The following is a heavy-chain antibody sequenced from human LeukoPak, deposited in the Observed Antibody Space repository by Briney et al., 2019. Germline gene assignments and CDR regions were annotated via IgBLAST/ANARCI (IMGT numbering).Heavy chain of an antibody. CDR2: IYYSGST. CDR1: GASVNSGSYY. D-gene: IGHD3-10*01. CDR3: AAVYGSGSHKVEY. Sequence: PSETLSLTCTVSGASVNSGSYYLSWIRQSPGKGLEWIGYIYYSGSTNYSRSFKSRVTVSLDTSKKQFSLKLTSVTAADAAVYYCAAVYGSGSHKVEYWGQGTLVTVSS. J-gene: IGHJ4*02. V-gene: IGHV4-61*01.